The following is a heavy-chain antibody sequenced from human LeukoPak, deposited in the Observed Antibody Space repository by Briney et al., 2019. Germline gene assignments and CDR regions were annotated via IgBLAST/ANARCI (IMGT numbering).Heavy chain of an antibody. V-gene: IGHV1-46*01. J-gene: IGHJ4*02. CDR2: INPSGGST. CDR3: ASHTSPEEAALTFDY. D-gene: IGHD4/OR15-4a*01. CDR1: GYTFTSYY. Sequence: ASVKVSCKASGYTFTSYYMHWVRQAPGQGLEWMGIINPSGGSTNYAQKLQGRVTMTTDTSTSTAYMELRSLRSDDTAVYYCASHTSPEEAALTFDYWGQGTLVTVSS.